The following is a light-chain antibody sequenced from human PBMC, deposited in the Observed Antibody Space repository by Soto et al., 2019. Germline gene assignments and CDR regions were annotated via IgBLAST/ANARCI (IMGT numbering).Light chain of an antibody. V-gene: IGLV2-23*01. Sequence: QSVLTQPASVSGSPGQSITISCTGTSSDVGSYNLVSWYQQHPGKAPKLMIYEGSKRPSGVSNRVSGSKSGSTASLTISGRQAEDEADYYCCSYAGSSTYVFGTGTKLTVL. CDR2: EGS. J-gene: IGLJ1*01. CDR3: CSYAGSSTYV. CDR1: SSDVGSYNL.